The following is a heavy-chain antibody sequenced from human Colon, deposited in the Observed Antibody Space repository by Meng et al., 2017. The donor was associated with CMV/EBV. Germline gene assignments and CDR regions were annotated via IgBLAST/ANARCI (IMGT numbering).Heavy chain of an antibody. V-gene: IGHV3-30*03. D-gene: IGHD3-10*01. Sequence: NVSPCALHWCLRAPGKGRVWVIEILYEATYMFYAESENGRFTSSRDNSKDTLFVKMNSLKVEDTGIDFCARDEGSGGAQPRGYFDLWGRGTLVTVSS. CDR3: ARDEGSGGAQPRGYFDL. J-gene: IGHJ2*01. CDR1: NVSPCA. CDR2: ILYEATYM.